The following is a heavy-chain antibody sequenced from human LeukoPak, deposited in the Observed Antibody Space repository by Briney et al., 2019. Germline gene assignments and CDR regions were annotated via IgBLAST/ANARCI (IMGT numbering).Heavy chain of an antibody. CDR1: GGSISSGGYS. J-gene: IGHJ3*02. V-gene: IGHV4-30-2*01. CDR2: VYHSGST. CDR3: ATRLGDYDFWSGAFDI. Sequence: SETLSLTCAVSGGSISSGGYSWSWIRQPPGKGLEWMGYVYHSGSTYYNPSLKSRVTISVDRSKNQFSLRLSSVTAADTAVYYCATRLGDYDFWSGAFDIWGQGTMVTVSS. D-gene: IGHD3-3*01.